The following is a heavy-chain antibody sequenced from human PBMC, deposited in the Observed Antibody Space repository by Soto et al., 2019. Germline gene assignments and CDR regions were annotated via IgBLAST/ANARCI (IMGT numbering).Heavy chain of an antibody. CDR2: ILSSGTT. D-gene: IGHD3-3*01. CDR3: AREYYDFWSVTYSYYGMDV. V-gene: IGHV4-59*01. Sequence: SETLSLTCSVSGGSISRYYWSWIRQPPGRGLEWIGNILSSGTTNYNPSLKSRVTISVDTSKDQVSLILNAVTAADTAVYYCAREYYDFWSVTYSYYGMDVWGHGTTVTVSS. J-gene: IGHJ6*02. CDR1: GGSISRYY.